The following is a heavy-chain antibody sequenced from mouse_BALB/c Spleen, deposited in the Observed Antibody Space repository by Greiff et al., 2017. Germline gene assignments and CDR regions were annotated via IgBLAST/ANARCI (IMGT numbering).Heavy chain of an antibody. V-gene: IGHV3-2*02. CDR2: ISYSGST. CDR3: ARGGANWDVAY. D-gene: IGHD4-1*01. J-gene: IGHJ3*01. Sequence: EVKLVESGPGLVKPSQSLSLTCTVTGYSITSDYAWNWIRQFPGNKLEWMGYISYSGSTSYNPSLKSRISITRDTSKNQFFLQLNSVTTEDTATYYCARGGANWDVAYWGQGTLVTVSA. CDR1: GYSITSDYA.